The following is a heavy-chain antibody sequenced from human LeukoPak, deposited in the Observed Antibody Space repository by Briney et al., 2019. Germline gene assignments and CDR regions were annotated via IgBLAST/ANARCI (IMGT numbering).Heavy chain of an antibody. CDR3: ARGHIVVVPAATDSYYYYGMDV. J-gene: IGHJ6*02. Sequence: PGGSLRLSCAASGFTFSSYGMHWVRQAPGKGLEWVAVISYDGSNKYYADSVKGRFTISRDNSKNTLYLQMNSLRAEDTAVYYCARGHIVVVPAATDSYYYYGMDVWGQGTTVTVSS. D-gene: IGHD2-2*01. V-gene: IGHV3-30*03. CDR2: ISYDGSNK. CDR1: GFTFSSYG.